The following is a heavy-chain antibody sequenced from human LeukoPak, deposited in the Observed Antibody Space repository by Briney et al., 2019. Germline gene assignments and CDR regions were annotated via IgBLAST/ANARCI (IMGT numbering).Heavy chain of an antibody. J-gene: IGHJ4*02. V-gene: IGHV3-30*02. CDR2: IRYDGSNK. CDR1: GFTFSSYG. CDR3: AKDQSGTYYTFDY. Sequence: GGSLRLSCAASGFTFSSYGMHRVRQAPGKGLEWVAFIRYDGSNKSYADSVKGRFTISRDNSKNTLYLQMNSRRAEDTAVYYCAKDQSGTYYTFDYWGQGTLVTVSS. D-gene: IGHD1-26*01.